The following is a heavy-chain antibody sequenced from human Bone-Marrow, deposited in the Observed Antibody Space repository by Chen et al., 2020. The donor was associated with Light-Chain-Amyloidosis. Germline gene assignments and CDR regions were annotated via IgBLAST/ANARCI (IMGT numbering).Heavy chain of an antibody. D-gene: IGHD5-12*01. Sequence: EVQLEQSGPEVNKPVASLKIPCKGAGYPFPNYWIGWVRQMPGKGLEWMGVIYPVDSDARYSPSFEGQVTISADKSITTAYLQWRSLKASDTAMYYCARRRDGYNFDYWGQGTLVTVSS. V-gene: IGHV5-51*01. J-gene: IGHJ4*02. CDR1: GYPFPNYW. CDR3: ARRRDGYNFDY. CDR2: IYPVDSDA.